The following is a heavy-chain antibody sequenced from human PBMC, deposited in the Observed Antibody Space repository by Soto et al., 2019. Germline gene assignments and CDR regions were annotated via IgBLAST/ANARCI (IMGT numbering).Heavy chain of an antibody. D-gene: IGHD2-2*01. J-gene: IGHJ3*02. Sequence: GGSLRLSCSASGFTFSSYAMHWVRQAPGKGLEYVSAISSNGGSTYYADSVKGRFTISRDNAKNTLYLQMTSLRAEDTAVYYCARDRGYPDSFDIWGQGTMVTVSS. CDR1: GFTFSSYA. CDR2: ISSNGGST. V-gene: IGHV3-64*04. CDR3: ARDRGYPDSFDI.